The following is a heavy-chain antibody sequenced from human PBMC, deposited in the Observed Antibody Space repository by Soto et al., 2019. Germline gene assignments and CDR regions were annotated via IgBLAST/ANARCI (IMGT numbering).Heavy chain of an antibody. D-gene: IGHD3-10*01. CDR1: GFTFSSYA. CDR2: ISGSGGST. J-gene: IGHJ4*02. CDR3: AKGLITMVRGVYPNYFDY. Sequence: SGGSLRLSCAASGFTFSSYAMSWVRQAPGKGLEWVSAISGSGGSTYYADSVKGRFTISRDNSKNTLYLQMNSLRAEDTAVYYCAKGLITMVRGVYPNYFDYWGQGTLVTVSS. V-gene: IGHV3-23*01.